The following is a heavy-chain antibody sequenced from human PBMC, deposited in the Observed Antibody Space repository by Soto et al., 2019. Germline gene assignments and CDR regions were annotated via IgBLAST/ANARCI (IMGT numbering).Heavy chain of an antibody. Sequence: SVKVSCKASGGTFSSYTISWVRQAPGQGLEWMGKIIPILGIANYAQKFQGRVKITADKSTSTAYMELSSLRSEDTAVYYCARADRWLQLDYFDYWGQGTLVTVSS. D-gene: IGHD5-12*01. CDR3: ARADRWLQLDYFDY. V-gene: IGHV1-69*02. CDR2: IIPILGIA. CDR1: GGTFSSYT. J-gene: IGHJ4*02.